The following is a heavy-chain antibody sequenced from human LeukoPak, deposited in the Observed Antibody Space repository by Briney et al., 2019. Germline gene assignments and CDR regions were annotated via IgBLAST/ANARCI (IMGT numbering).Heavy chain of an antibody. V-gene: IGHV3-21*01. CDR3: ARDAPNDCSSTSCPLDY. CDR2: ISSSSSYI. CDR1: GFTFSSYS. Sequence: TGGSLRLSCAASGFTFSSYSMNWVRQAPGKGLEWVSSISSSSSYIYYEDSVKGRFTISRDNAKNSLYLQMNSLRAEDTAVYYCARDAPNDCSSTSCPLDYWGQGTLVTVSS. J-gene: IGHJ4*02. D-gene: IGHD2-2*01.